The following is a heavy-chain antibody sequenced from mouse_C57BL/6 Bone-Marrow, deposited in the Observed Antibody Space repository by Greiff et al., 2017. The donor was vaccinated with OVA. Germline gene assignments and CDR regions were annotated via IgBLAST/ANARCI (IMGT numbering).Heavy chain of an antibody. D-gene: IGHD2-4*01. CDR2: ISSGGSYT. CDR3: ASPYEYDRFAD. CDR1: GFTFSSYG. J-gene: IGHJ3*01. Sequence: EVKLMESGGVLVKPGGSLKLSCAASGFTFSSYGMSWVRQTPDKRLEWVATISSGGSYTYYPDSVKGRFTISRDNAKNTLYLQMSSLKSEDTAMYYCASPYEYDRFADWGQGTLVTVSA. V-gene: IGHV5-6*01.